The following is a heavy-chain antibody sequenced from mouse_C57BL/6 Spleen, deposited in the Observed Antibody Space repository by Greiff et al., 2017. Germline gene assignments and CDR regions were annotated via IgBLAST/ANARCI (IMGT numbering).Heavy chain of an antibody. CDR2: INPNNGGT. CDR1: GYTFTDYY. Sequence: EVQLQQSGPELVKPGASVKISCKASGYTFTDYYMNWVKQSHGKSLEWIGDINPNNGGTSYNQKFKGKATLTVDKSSSTAYMELRSLTSEDSAVYYCARTLSTMVTTRGAWFAYWGQGTLVTVSA. CDR3: ARTLSTMVTTRGAWFAY. V-gene: IGHV1-26*01. D-gene: IGHD2-2*01. J-gene: IGHJ3*01.